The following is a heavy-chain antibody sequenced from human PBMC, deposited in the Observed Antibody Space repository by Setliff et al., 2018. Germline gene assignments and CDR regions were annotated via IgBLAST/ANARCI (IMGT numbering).Heavy chain of an antibody. Sequence: GASVKVSCKASGYTFTSYGISWVRQAPGQGLEWMGWISAYNGNTNYAQKLQGRVTMTTDTSTSTAYMELRILRSDDTAVYYCAREYGDVDTAMVTGSYGYRSESFYFDYWGQGTLVTVSS. V-gene: IGHV1-18*01. D-gene: IGHD5-18*01. J-gene: IGHJ4*02. CDR2: ISAYNGNT. CDR1: GYTFTSYG. CDR3: AREYGDVDTAMVTGSYGYRSESFYFDY.